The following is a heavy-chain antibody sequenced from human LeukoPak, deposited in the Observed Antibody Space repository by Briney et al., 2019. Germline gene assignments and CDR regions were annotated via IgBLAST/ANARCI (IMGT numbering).Heavy chain of an antibody. D-gene: IGHD5-18*01. Sequence: GGSLRLSCSASGFTFSTYAMYWVRQAPGKGLEYVSVISSNGDSTYYADSVKGRFTISRDNSKNTLYLQMNSLRAEDTAVYYCARGYTCGYWGQGTLVIVSS. V-gene: IGHV3-64*04. CDR1: GFTFSTYA. CDR2: ISSNGDST. CDR3: ARGYTCGY. J-gene: IGHJ4*02.